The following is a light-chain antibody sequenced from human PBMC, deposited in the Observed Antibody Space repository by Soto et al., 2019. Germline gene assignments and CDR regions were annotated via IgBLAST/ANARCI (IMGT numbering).Light chain of an antibody. V-gene: IGKV1-9*01. J-gene: IGKJ3*01. CDR3: HHLYTFPMS. Sequence: IPLTQSPSSLSASVGDRVTITCRASQGISSFLAWYQQKPGKAPKLLIYGASTLHNVVPSRFSGSGSGTDFTLTIGSLQPEDFATYYCHHLYTFPMSFGPGTKVDIK. CDR1: QGISSF. CDR2: GAS.